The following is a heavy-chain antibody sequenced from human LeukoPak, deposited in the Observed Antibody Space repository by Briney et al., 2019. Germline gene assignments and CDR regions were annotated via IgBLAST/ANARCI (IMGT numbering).Heavy chain of an antibody. J-gene: IGHJ4*02. Sequence: GESLKISCKGSGYSFTSYWIGWVRQMPGKGLEWMWIIYPGDSDTRYSPSFQGQVTISADKSISTAYLQWSSLKASDTAMYYCARHRALAGYSFGSGFDYWGQGTLVTVSS. CDR3: ARHRALAGYSFGSGFDY. D-gene: IGHD5-18*01. V-gene: IGHV5-51*01. CDR1: GYSFTSYW. CDR2: IYPGDSDT.